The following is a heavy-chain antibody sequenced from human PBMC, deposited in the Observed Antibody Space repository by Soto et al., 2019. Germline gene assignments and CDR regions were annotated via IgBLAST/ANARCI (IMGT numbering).Heavy chain of an antibody. CDR2: INHSGST. D-gene: IGHD1-26*01. Sequence: QVQLQQWGAGLLKPSETLSLTCAVYGGSFSGYYWSWIRQPPGKGLEWIGEINHSGSTNYNPSLKSRVTISVDTSKNQFSLKLSSVTAADTAVYYCARGRDGSYHRYYYYYGMDVWGQGTTVTVSS. J-gene: IGHJ6*02. V-gene: IGHV4-34*01. CDR1: GGSFSGYY. CDR3: ARGRDGSYHRYYYYYGMDV.